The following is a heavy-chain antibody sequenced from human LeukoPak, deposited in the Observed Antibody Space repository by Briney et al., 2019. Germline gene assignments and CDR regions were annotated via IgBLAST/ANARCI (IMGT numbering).Heavy chain of an antibody. V-gene: IGHV4-38-2*02. Sequence: PSETLSLTCTVSGYSISSGYYWGWIRQPPGKGLEWIGSIYHSGSTYYNPSLKSRVTISVDTSKNQFSLKLSSVTAADTAVYNCARDWKEMATITHWCFDLWGRGTLVTVSS. CDR1: GYSISSGYY. D-gene: IGHD5-24*01. CDR2: IYHSGST. J-gene: IGHJ2*01. CDR3: ARDWKEMATITHWCFDL.